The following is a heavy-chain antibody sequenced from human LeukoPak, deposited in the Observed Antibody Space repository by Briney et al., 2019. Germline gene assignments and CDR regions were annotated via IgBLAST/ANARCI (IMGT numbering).Heavy chain of an antibody. J-gene: IGHJ4*02. CDR3: ARDYCSSTSCLFDY. D-gene: IGHD2-2*01. CDR2: INPNSGDT. V-gene: IGHV1-2*06. CDR1: GYSLTGYH. Sequence: ASVKVSCTASGYSLTGYHMHWVRQAPGQGLEWMGRINPNSGDTNYAQKFQGRVTMTRDTSISTAYMELSRLRSDDTAVYYCARDYCSSTSCLFDYWGQGTLVTVSS.